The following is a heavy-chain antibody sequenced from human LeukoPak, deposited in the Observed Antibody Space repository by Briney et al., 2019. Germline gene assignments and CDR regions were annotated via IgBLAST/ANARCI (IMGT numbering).Heavy chain of an antibody. V-gene: IGHV4-4*07. J-gene: IGHJ4*02. Sequence: LETLSLTCTVSGGSIISYYWSWIRQPAGKGLEWIGRISTSGTTNYNPSLKSRVTISVDKSKNQFSLKLIFVTAADTAVYYCASSGGMTFDYSGQGTLATVSS. D-gene: IGHD3-16*01. CDR1: GGSIISYY. CDR2: ISTSGTT. CDR3: ASSGGMTFDY.